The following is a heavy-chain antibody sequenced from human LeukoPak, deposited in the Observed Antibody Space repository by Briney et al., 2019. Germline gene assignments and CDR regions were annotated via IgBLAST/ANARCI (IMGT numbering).Heavy chain of an antibody. V-gene: IGHV3-11*01. CDR3: ARVRLKYDSSGYYYYPDY. CDR2: ISSSGSTI. CDR1: GFTFSDYY. D-gene: IGHD3-22*01. Sequence: PGGSLRLSCAASGFTFSDYYMSWIRQAPGKGLEWVSYISSSGSTIYYADSVKGRFTISRDNAKNSLYLQMNSLRAEDTAVYYCARVRLKYDSSGYYYYPDYWGQGTLVTVSS. J-gene: IGHJ4*02.